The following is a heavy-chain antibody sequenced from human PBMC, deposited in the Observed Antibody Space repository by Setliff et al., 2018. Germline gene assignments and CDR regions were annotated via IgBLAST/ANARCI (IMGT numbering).Heavy chain of an antibody. Sequence: GESLKISCKGSGFSFTDFWIGWVRQMPGKGLEWMGLIYAGDSDTRYNPSFQGRVTMSADKSINTAYLQWSSLKASDTAIYYCARQKSTGSGNNWFDPWGQGTMVTVSS. CDR1: GFSFTDFW. D-gene: IGHD3-10*01. CDR3: ARQKSTGSGNNWFDP. V-gene: IGHV5-51*01. CDR2: IYAGDSDT. J-gene: IGHJ5*02.